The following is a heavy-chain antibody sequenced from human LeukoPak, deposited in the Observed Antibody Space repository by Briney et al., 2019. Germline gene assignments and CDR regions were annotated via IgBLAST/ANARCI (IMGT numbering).Heavy chain of an antibody. V-gene: IGHV1-69*04. CDR2: IIPILGIA. CDR3: ATPGEADTAMAIFDY. Sequence: SVKVSCKASGGTFSSYAISWVRQAPGQGLEWMGRIIPILGIANYAQKFQGRVTITADKSTSTAYMELSSLRSEDTAAYYCATPGEADTAMAIFDYWGQGTLVTVSS. CDR1: GGTFSSYA. J-gene: IGHJ4*02. D-gene: IGHD5-18*01.